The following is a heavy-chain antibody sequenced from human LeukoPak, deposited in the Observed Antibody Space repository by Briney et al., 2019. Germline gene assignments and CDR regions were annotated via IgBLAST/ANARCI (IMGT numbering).Heavy chain of an antibody. J-gene: IGHJ4*02. CDR2: ISNSGGST. V-gene: IGHV3-23*01. Sequence: RAGGSLRLSCAVSGFTFSNYAIKWARQAPGKGLEWVSAISNSGGSTYYADSVKGRFTISRDNSKNTLYLQMNSLRAEDTAVYYCAKRLSRCDYGDYWGQGTLVTVSS. CDR3: AKRLSRCDYGDY. CDR1: GFTFSNYA.